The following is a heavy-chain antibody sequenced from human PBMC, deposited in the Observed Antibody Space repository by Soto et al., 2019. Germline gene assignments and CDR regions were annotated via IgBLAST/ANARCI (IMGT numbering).Heavy chain of an antibody. Sequence: QVQLVQSGAEVKKPGSSVKVSCTASGDNLRRYGVSWVRQAPGQGLEWMGGIVRIFATVHYALAFQCSFTITADESTSTAYMERSSLRSEDTAVYYFARGELGATGTVRVPWDFYYGMDVWGHGTTVTVSS. V-gene: IGHV1-69*01. J-gene: IGHJ6*02. D-gene: IGHD6-13*01. CDR1: GDNLRRYG. CDR3: ARGELGATGTVRVPWDFYYGMDV. CDR2: IVRIFATV.